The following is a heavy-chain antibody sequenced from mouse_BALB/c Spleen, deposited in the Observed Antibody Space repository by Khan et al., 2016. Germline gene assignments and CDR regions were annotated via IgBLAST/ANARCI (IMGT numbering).Heavy chain of an antibody. CDR3: ARAWYSMDY. CDR1: GYTFSNYW. J-gene: IGHJ4*01. CDR2: ILPGNANS. V-gene: IGHV1-9*01. Sequence: QVQLKQSGAELMKPGASVKISCKATGYTFSNYWIEWVKQRPGHGLEWIGDILPGNANSNYNENLKGKATLTADTSSNTAYMQLSSLTSEHSAVYYCARAWYSMDYWGQGTSVTVSS.